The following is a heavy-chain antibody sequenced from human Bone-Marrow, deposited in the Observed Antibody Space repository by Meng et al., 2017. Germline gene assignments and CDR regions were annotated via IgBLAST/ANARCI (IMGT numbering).Heavy chain of an antibody. J-gene: IGHJ5*02. CDR3: AKARLWGDNWFDP. Sequence: QVTLPQLGEGLLKPSETLSLTCAVYGGSFSGYYWSWIRQPPGKGLEWIGEINHSGSTNYNPSLKSRVTISVDTSKNQFSLKLSSVTAADTAVYYCAKARLWGDNWFDPWGQGTLVTVSS. CDR2: INHSGST. D-gene: IGHD3-16*01. V-gene: IGHV4-34*01. CDR1: GGSFSGYY.